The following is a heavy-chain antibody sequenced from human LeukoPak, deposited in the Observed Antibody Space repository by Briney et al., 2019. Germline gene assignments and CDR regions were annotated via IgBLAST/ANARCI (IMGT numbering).Heavy chain of an antibody. V-gene: IGHV4-39*07. CDR2: IYYSGST. CDR1: GGSISSSSYY. CDR3: ARDRKDYGGNSYYYYYYMDV. Sequence: SEALSLTCTVSGGSISSSSYYWGWIRQPPGKGLEWIGSIYYSGSTYYNPSLKSRVTISVDTSKNQFSLKLSSVTAADTAVYYCARDRKDYGGNSYYYYYYMDVWGKGTTVTVSS. J-gene: IGHJ6*03. D-gene: IGHD4-23*01.